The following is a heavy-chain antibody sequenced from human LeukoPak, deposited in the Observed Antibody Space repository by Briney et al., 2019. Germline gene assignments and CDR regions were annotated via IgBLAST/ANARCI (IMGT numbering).Heavy chain of an antibody. CDR3: ARDINGYYYDSHGYYPTDL. V-gene: IGHV1-18*01. CDR2: IHVYNGNT. D-gene: IGHD3-22*01. CDR1: GYIFTSYG. Sequence: ASVKVSCKASGYIFTSYGYSWVGQPPGQGLEWMGWIHVYNGNTNYPQRLQGRVNMTTDTSTTTAYMELRSLRSDDTAVYYCARDINGYYYDSHGYYPTDLWGQGTLVTVSS. J-gene: IGHJ5*02.